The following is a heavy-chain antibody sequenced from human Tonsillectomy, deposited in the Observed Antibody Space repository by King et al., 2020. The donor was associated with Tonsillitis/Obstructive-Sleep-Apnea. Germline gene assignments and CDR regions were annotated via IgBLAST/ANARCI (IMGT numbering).Heavy chain of an antibody. J-gene: IGHJ4*02. Sequence: VQLQESGGGLVQPGGSLRLSCAASGFSISSRAMSWVRQTPGKGLEWVASINNVGGIYYSDSGKGRFTISRDNFKSTLDLQMNGLRAEDTAVYYCAKDHPSSGWPAFDYWGQGTLVVVSS. V-gene: IGHV3-23*01. CDR2: INNVGGI. CDR3: AKDHPSSGWPAFDY. D-gene: IGHD6-19*01. CDR1: GFSISSRA.